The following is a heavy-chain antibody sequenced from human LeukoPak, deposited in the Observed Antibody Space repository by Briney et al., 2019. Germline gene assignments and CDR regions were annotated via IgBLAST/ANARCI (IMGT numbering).Heavy chain of an antibody. CDR1: GYTFTSYA. CDR2: INTNTGNP. J-gene: IGHJ3*02. Sequence: ASVKVSCKASGYTFTSYAMNWVRQAPGQGLEWMGWINTNTGNPTYAQGFTGRFVFSLDTSVSTAYLQISSLKAEDTAVYYCARDRREDCGGDCYSVGAFDIWGQGTMVTVSS. CDR3: ARDRREDCGGDCYSVGAFDI. D-gene: IGHD2-21*02. V-gene: IGHV7-4-1*02.